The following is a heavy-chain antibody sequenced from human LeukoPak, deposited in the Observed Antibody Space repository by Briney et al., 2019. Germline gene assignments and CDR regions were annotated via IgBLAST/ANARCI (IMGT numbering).Heavy chain of an antibody. CDR1: GGSFSSGSYY. D-gene: IGHD3-22*01. Sequence: PSETLSLTCTVSGGSFSSGSYYWSWIRQPPGKGLEWIGYIYYSGSTNYNPSLKSRVTISVDTSKNQFSLKLSSVTAADTAVYYCARETFYSDSSGYYHRYYFDYWGQGTLVTVSS. J-gene: IGHJ4*02. CDR2: IYYSGST. V-gene: IGHV4-61*01. CDR3: ARETFYSDSSGYYHRYYFDY.